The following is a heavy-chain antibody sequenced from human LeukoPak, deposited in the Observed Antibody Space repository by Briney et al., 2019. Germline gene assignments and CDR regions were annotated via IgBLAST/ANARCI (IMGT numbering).Heavy chain of an antibody. J-gene: IGHJ4*02. Sequence: ANIKQDGSENSYVASVKGRFTISRDNAKNSLYLQMYSLRAEDTAVYYCARDPATTVTTYAYWGQGTLVTVSS. CDR2: IKQDGSEN. V-gene: IGHV3-7*01. CDR3: ARDPATTVTTYAY. D-gene: IGHD4-17*01.